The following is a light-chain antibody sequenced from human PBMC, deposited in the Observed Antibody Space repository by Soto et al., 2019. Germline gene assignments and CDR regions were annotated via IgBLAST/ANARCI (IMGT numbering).Light chain of an antibody. CDR1: QIVSSY. J-gene: IGKJ4*01. CDR3: QQRSNWPLT. Sequence: EIVLTQSPATLSLSPGEKATLSCRASQIVSSYLAWYQQKPGQAPRLLIYDASNMATGIPVRFSGSGSGTDFTLTISSLEPEDFAVYYCQQRSNWPLTFGGGTKVDIK. CDR2: DAS. V-gene: IGKV3-11*01.